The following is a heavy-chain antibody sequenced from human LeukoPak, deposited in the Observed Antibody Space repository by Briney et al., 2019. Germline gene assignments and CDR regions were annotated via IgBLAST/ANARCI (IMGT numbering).Heavy chain of an antibody. J-gene: IGHJ5*02. CDR3: ARSRYCSGGSCRINWFDP. Sequence: ASVKVSCKASGYTFTGYYMHWVRQAPGQGLEWMGWINPNSGGTNYAQKFQGRVTMTRDTSISTAYMELSRLRSDDTAVYYCARSRYCSGGSCRINWFDPWGQGTLVTVSS. D-gene: IGHD2-15*01. V-gene: IGHV1-2*02. CDR1: GYTFTGYY. CDR2: INPNSGGT.